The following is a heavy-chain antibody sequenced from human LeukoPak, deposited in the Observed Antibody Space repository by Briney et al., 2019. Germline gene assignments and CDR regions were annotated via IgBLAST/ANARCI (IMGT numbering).Heavy chain of an antibody. CDR3: AKGGFGQLEVSH. Sequence: PGGSLRLSCAASGFTFSSYAMSWVRQAPVKGLEWVSAISGSGGSTYYADSVKGRFTISRDNSKNTLYLQMNSLRAEDTAVYYCAKGGFGQLEVSHWGQGTLVTVSS. V-gene: IGHV3-23*01. CDR2: ISGSGGST. D-gene: IGHD6-6*01. CDR1: GFTFSSYA. J-gene: IGHJ4*02.